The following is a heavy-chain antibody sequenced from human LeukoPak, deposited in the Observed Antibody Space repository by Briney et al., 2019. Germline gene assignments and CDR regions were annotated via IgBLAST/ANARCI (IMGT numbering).Heavy chain of an antibody. CDR3: AKDQIGWAPGYVSGPLDQ. V-gene: IGHV3-30*18. CDR1: GFALDDSA. J-gene: IGHJ4*02. CDR2: VSDDGEYQ. Sequence: AGGSLRLSCVVSGFALDDSAMHWVRQAPGKGLEWVAVVSDDGEYQYYAASAQGRFAISRDNSKRTIYLQMSGLRTEDTAVYYCAKDQIGWAPGYVSGPLDQWGQGTLVTVSS. D-gene: IGHD6-19*01.